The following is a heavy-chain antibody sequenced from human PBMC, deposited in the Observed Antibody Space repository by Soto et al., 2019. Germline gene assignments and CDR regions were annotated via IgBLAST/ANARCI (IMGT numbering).Heavy chain of an antibody. CDR2: ISSSSSTI. Sequence: GGSLRLSCAASGFTFSSYSMNWVRQAPGKGLEWVSYISSSSSTIYYADSVKVRFTISRDNAKNSLYLQMNSLRAEDTAVYYCARGMTTTDFDHWGQGTLVTVSS. V-gene: IGHV3-48*01. J-gene: IGHJ4*02. D-gene: IGHD4-17*01. CDR1: GFTFSSYS. CDR3: ARGMTTTDFDH.